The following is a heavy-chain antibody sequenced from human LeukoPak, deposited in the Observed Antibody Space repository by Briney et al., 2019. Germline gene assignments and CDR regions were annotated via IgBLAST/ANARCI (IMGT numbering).Heavy chain of an antibody. CDR3: AEGRDIVATALDY. V-gene: IGHV3-30*18. D-gene: IGHD5-12*01. CDR2: IAYDGTNK. CDR1: GFTFNNYG. Sequence: PGGSLRLSCAASGFTFNNYGMHWVRQAPGKGLEWVAVIAYDGTNKYYADSVKGRFTISRDNSKNTLYLQMNSLRAEDTAVYYCAEGRDIVATALDYWGQGTLVTVSS. J-gene: IGHJ4*02.